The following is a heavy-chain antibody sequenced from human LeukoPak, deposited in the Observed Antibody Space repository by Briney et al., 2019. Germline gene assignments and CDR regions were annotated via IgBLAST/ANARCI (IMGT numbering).Heavy chain of an antibody. V-gene: IGHV3-30-3*01. CDR1: GFTFSSYA. CDR2: ISYDVSNK. J-gene: IGHJ4*02. Sequence: PGGSLRLSCAASGFTFSSYAMHWVRQAPGKGLEWVAVISYDVSNKYYADSVKGRFTISRDNSKNTLYLQMNSLRAEDTAVYYCARDRAARPVPLFDYWGQGTLVTVSS. D-gene: IGHD6-6*01. CDR3: ARDRAARPVPLFDY.